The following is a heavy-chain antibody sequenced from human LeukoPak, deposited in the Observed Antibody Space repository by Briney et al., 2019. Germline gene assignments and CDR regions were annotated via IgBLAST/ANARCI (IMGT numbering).Heavy chain of an antibody. Sequence: SETLSLTCTVSGGSISRYYWSWIRRPPGKGLEWIGYIYYSGSTNYNSSLKSRVTISVDTSKNQFSLKLSSVTAADTAVYYCARNDGSGSYYNVAFDIWGQGTMVIVSS. V-gene: IGHV4-59*01. D-gene: IGHD3-10*01. CDR2: IYYSGST. J-gene: IGHJ3*02. CDR1: GGSISRYY. CDR3: ARNDGSGSYYNVAFDI.